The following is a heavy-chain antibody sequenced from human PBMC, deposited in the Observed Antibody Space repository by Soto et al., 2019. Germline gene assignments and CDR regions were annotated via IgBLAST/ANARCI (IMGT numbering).Heavy chain of an antibody. CDR1: GFTFSSYA. D-gene: IGHD3-22*01. V-gene: IGHV3-30-3*01. CDR3: ARDPSEYYYDSSGYYSYYFDY. Sequence: GGSLRLSCAASGFTFSSYAMHWVRQAPGKGLEWVAVISYDGSNKYYADSVKGRFTISRDNSKNTLYLQMNSLRAEDTAVYYCARDPSEYYYDSSGYYSYYFDYWGQGTLVTVSS. CDR2: ISYDGSNK. J-gene: IGHJ4*02.